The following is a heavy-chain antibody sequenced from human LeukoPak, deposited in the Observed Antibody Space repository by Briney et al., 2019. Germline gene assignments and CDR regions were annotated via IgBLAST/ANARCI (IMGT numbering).Heavy chain of an antibody. CDR3: ARVHYYDSSGNDAFDI. CDR1: GGSISSYY. J-gene: IGHJ3*02. D-gene: IGHD3-22*01. Sequence: SETLSLTCTVSGGSISSYYWSWIRQPAGKGLEWVGRIYTSGSTNYNPSLKSRVTMSVDTSKNQFSLKLSSVTAADTAVYYCARVHYYDSSGNDAFDIWGQGTMVTVSS. CDR2: IYTSGST. V-gene: IGHV4-4*07.